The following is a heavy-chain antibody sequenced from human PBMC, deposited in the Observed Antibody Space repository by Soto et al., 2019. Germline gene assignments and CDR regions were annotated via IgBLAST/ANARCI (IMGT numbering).Heavy chain of an antibody. D-gene: IGHD7-27*01. J-gene: IGHJ6*04. Sequence: SSETLSLTCAASGGSFSGYYWSWIRQPPGKGLEWIGEINHSGSTNYNPSLKSRVTISVDTSKNQFSLKLSSVTAADTAVYYCAALPGGTWGPYYDYGMDVWGKGTMVTDSS. CDR3: AALPGGTWGPYYDYGMDV. CDR2: INHSGST. CDR1: GGSFSGYY. V-gene: IGHV4-34*01.